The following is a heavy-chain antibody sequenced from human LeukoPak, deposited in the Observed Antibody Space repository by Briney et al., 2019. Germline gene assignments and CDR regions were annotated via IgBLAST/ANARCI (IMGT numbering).Heavy chain of an antibody. CDR2: IRYDGSNK. D-gene: IGHD3-10*01. Sequence: PGGSLRLSCAASGFTFSSYGMHWVRQAPGKGLEWVAFIRYDGSNKYYADSVKGRFTISRDNSKNTLSLQMNSLRADDTAVYYCAKVTLVRGLPFDYWGQGMLVTVSS. CDR3: AKVTLVRGLPFDY. V-gene: IGHV3-30*02. J-gene: IGHJ4*02. CDR1: GFTFSSYG.